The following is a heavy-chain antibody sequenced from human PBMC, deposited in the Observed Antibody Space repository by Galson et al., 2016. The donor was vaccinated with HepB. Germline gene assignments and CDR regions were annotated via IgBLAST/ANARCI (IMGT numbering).Heavy chain of an antibody. D-gene: IGHD3-10*01. CDR2: ISGFNAKT. CDR1: GYSFSTYG. J-gene: IGHJ4*02. Sequence: QSGAEVKKSGASVKVSCEASGYSFSTYGITWVRQAPGQGLEWMGWISGFNAKTKYAQKLEDRVTLTIETSTNTAYMELRRLRSDDTALYFCARSRGVVVFGDYWGQGTFVTVSS. V-gene: IGHV1-18*01. CDR3: ARSRGVVVFGDY.